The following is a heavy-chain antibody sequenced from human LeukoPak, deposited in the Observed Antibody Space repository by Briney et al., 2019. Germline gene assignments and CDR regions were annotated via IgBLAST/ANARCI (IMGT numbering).Heavy chain of an antibody. J-gene: IGHJ3*02. D-gene: IGHD3-3*01. V-gene: IGHV1-46*01. CDR3: ARGLVRFLQAYDAFDI. Sequence: ASVKVSCKASGYTFTSYYMHWVRQAPGQGLEWMGLINPRGDITSYAQKLQGRVTMTTDTSTSTAYMELRSLRSDDTAVYYCARGLVRFLQAYDAFDIWGQGTMVTVSS. CDR1: GYTFTSYY. CDR2: INPRGDIT.